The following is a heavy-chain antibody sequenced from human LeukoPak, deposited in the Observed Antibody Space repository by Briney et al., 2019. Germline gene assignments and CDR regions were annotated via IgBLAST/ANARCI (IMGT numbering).Heavy chain of an antibody. V-gene: IGHV1-8*01. CDR1: GYTFTSYD. D-gene: IGHD2-15*01. J-gene: IGHJ3*02. CDR3: ARPLVAATPGDAFDI. CDR2: MNPNSGNT. Sequence: GASMKVSCKASGYTFTSYDINWVRQATGQGLEWMGWMNPNSGNTGYAQKFQGRVTMTRNTSISTAYMELSSLRSEDTAVYYCARPLVAATPGDAFDIWGQGTMVTVSS.